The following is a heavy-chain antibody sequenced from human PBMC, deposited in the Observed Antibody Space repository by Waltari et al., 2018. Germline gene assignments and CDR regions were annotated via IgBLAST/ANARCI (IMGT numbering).Heavy chain of an antibody. J-gene: IGHJ4*02. V-gene: IGHV3-23*04. D-gene: IGHD6-13*01. CDR1: VFTFSSYA. CDR3: AKDFDIAAARGHFDY. Sequence: EVQLVESGGGLVQPGGSLRLSCAASVFTFSSYAMSWVRQAPGKGLEWVSVISGSGYSTYYADSVKGRFTISRDNSKNTLYLQMNSLRAEDTAVYYCAKDFDIAAARGHFDYWGQGTLVTVSS. CDR2: ISGSGYST.